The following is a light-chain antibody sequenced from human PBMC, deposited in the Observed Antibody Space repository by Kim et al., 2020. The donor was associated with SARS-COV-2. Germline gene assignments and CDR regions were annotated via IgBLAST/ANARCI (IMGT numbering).Light chain of an antibody. V-gene: IGLV3-25*03. CDR1: ALPKQY. Sequence: PVQTVSITCSGDALPKQYAYSYQQKPGRAPVVVIYTERERPSGIPERFSDSRSGATVTLTISGVQPEDEADYYCQCADTEDTDAVFGGGTQLTVL. CDR3: QCADTEDTDAV. CDR2: TER. J-gene: IGLJ3*02.